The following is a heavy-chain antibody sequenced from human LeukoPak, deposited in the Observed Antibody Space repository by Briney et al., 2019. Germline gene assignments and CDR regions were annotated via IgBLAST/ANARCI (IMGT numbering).Heavy chain of an antibody. Sequence: ASVKVSCKASGYIFTGYYMHWVRQAPGQGLEWMGWINPNSGDTNYAQKFQGRVTMTRDTSISTAYMELSRLRSDDTAVYYCAREVNGDLDYWGQGTLVTVSS. CDR3: AREVNGDLDY. D-gene: IGHD4-17*01. J-gene: IGHJ4*02. V-gene: IGHV1-2*02. CDR2: INPNSGDT. CDR1: GYIFTGYY.